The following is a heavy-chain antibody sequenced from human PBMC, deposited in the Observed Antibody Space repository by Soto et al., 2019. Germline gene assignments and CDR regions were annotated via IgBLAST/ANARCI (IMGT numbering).Heavy chain of an antibody. CDR3: ARELERVFDY. D-gene: IGHD1-1*01. J-gene: IGHJ4*02. CDR2: IAYDGRNK. Sequence: QVQLVESGGGVVQPGRSLRLSCAASGFTFSSYAMHWVRQAPGKGLEWVAVIAYDGRNKYYADSVKGRFTISRDNSKKSLYLQMNSLRIEDTDVYYCARELERVFDYWGQGTVVTVSS. CDR1: GFTFSSYA. V-gene: IGHV3-30*04.